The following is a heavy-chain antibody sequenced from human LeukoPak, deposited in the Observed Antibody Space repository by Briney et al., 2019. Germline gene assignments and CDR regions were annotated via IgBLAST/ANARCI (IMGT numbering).Heavy chain of an antibody. D-gene: IGHD1-26*01. CDR2: INPNSGGT. Sequence: ASVKVSCKASGYTFTGYYMHWVRQAPGQGLEWMGWINPNSGGTNYAQKFQGRVTMTRDTSISTAYMELSRLRSDDTAVYYCARPAMSGSYTFDYWGQGTLVTVSS. CDR3: ARPAMSGSYTFDY. CDR1: GYTFTGYY. J-gene: IGHJ4*02. V-gene: IGHV1-2*02.